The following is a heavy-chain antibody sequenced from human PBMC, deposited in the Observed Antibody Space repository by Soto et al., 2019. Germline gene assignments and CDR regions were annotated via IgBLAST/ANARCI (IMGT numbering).Heavy chain of an antibody. Sequence: SQTLSLICVISGDSVSSDSVTWNWIRQSPSRVLEWLGRTYYRSKWYSDYALSVKSRVTINADMSKNQVSLQLNSVTPEDSAVYYCVRLIGNSWLDYWGQGTLVTVSS. D-gene: IGHD2-8*01. CDR3: VRLIGNSWLDY. CDR1: GDSVSSDSVT. CDR2: TYYRSKWYS. J-gene: IGHJ5*01. V-gene: IGHV6-1*01.